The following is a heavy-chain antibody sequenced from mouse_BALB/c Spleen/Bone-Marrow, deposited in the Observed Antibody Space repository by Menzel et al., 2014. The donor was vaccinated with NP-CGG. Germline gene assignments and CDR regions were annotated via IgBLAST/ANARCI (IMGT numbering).Heavy chain of an antibody. D-gene: IGHD1-1*01. V-gene: IGHV5-17*02. CDR1: GFTFSSFA. J-gene: IGHJ2*01. CDR3: ARSGSSSGYFDY. Sequence: EVHLVESGGGLVQPGGSRKLSCAASGFTFSSFAMHWVRPAPEKGLEWVAYISSGSSTIYYADTVMGRFTISRDNPKNTLFLQMTSLRSEDTAMYYCARSGSSSGYFDYWGQGTTLTVSS. CDR2: ISSGSSTI.